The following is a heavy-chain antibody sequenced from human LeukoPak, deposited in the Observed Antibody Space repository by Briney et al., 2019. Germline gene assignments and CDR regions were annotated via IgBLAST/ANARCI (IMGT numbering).Heavy chain of an antibody. CDR2: VNHSGSA. V-gene: IGHV4-34*01. CDR3: ARGVWDSRDPLSYYFDH. Sequence: SETLSLTCAVYGGSFNHYYWSWIRQPPGKGLEWIGEVNHSGSATYNPSLKSRVAISVDTSKNQISLKLTSVTAADTAVYYCARGVWDSRDPLSYYFDHWGQGTLVAVSS. CDR1: GGSFNHYY. J-gene: IGHJ4*02. D-gene: IGHD3-16*01.